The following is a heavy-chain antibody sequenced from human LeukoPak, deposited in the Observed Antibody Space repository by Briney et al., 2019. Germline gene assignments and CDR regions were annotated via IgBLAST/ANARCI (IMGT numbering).Heavy chain of an antibody. CDR3: ARDLRGPLGYFDL. CDR2: INHRGDT. Sequence: PSETLSLTCAVYGGSFSTYYWSWIRQSPGKGLEWIAEINHRGDTNYNPSVKSRVTISVDTSKNQFSLKVSSLTAADTAVYYCARDLRGPLGYFDLWGRGTLVTVSS. CDR1: GGSFSTYY. D-gene: IGHD3-10*01. V-gene: IGHV4-34*01. J-gene: IGHJ2*01.